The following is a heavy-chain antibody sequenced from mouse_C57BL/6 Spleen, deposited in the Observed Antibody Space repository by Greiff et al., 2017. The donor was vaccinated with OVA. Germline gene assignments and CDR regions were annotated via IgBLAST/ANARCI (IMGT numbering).Heavy chain of an antibody. CDR1: GFTFSDAW. J-gene: IGHJ3*01. CDR2: IRNKANNHAT. CDR3: TRASDYDWFAY. D-gene: IGHD2-4*01. Sequence: VQLKESGGGLVQPGGSMKLSCAASGFTFSDAWMDWVRQSPEKGLEWVAEIRNKANNHATYYAESVKGRFTISRDDSKSSVYLQMNSLRAEDTGIYYCTRASDYDWFAYWGQGTLVTVSA. V-gene: IGHV6-6*01.